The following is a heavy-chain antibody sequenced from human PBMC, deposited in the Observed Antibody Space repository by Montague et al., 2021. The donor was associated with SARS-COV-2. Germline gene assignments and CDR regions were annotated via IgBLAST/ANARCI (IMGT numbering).Heavy chain of an antibody. J-gene: IGHJ6*02. CDR2: IYYSGSS. V-gene: IGHV4-39*07. Sequence: SETLSLTCTVSGGSISSSSYYWGWIRQPPGKGLEWIGSIYYSGSSXHNPSLKSRVTISVDTSENKLSLKLSSVTAADTAVYYCARVGRQQLVRLSGMDVWGQGTTVTVSS. CDR3: ARVGRQQLVRLSGMDV. CDR1: GGSISSSSYY. D-gene: IGHD6-13*01.